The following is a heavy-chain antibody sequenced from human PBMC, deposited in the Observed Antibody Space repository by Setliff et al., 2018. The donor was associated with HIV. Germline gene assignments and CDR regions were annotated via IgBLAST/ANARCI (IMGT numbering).Heavy chain of an antibody. V-gene: IGHV4-61*02. J-gene: IGHJ6*02. D-gene: IGHD2-2*01. CDR3: ARDHCSSSGCYEYSYYGMDV. CDR1: GGSIGSGSYY. CDR2: IYTSGNI. Sequence: SETLSLTCTVSGGSIGSGSYYWTWIRQPAGKGLEWIGRIYTSGNINYNPSLKSRVTISVDTSKNQFSLNLSSVTAADTSVYYCARDHCSSSGCYEYSYYGMDVWGQGTTVTVSS.